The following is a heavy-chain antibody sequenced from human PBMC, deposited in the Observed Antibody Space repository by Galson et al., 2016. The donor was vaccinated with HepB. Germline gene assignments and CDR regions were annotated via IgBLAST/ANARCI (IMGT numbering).Heavy chain of an antibody. CDR2: IRGSGTGT. J-gene: IGHJ3*02. D-gene: IGHD6-19*01. Sequence: SLRLSCAASGFSISIYSMNWVRQALGKGLEWVSAIRGSGTGTSYTDSVKGRFTISRDNSKNTLYLQMNSLRAEDAAVCYCAKNSLVGYNSGWGGSFDIWGRGTMVTVSS. CDR1: GFSISIYS. V-gene: IGHV3-23*01. CDR3: AKNSLVGYNSGWGGSFDI.